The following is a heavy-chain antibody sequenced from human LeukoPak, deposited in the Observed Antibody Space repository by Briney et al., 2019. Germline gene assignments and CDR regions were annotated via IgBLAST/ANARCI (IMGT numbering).Heavy chain of an antibody. CDR2: INQDGSAE. V-gene: IGHV3-7*01. D-gene: IGHD4-17*01. Sequence: GGSLRLSCAASGFTFSTYSMSWVRQAPGKGLDWVASINQDGSAEYYVDSVRGRFTTSRDNAKNSLYLQVNSLRVDDTAVYYCVRLFGGVTTFDYWGQGTLVTVSS. J-gene: IGHJ4*02. CDR3: VRLFGGVTTFDY. CDR1: GFTFSTYS.